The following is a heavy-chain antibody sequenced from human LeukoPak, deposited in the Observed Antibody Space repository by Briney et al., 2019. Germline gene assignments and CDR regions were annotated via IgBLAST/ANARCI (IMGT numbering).Heavy chain of an antibody. CDR3: AAGIRYFDWLPDQHFDY. V-gene: IGHV1-58*01. Sequence: SVKVSCKASGFIFNSSAVQWMRQARGQRLEWIGWIVVGSGNTNYAQKFQERVTITRDMSTSTAYMELSSLRSEDTAVYYCAAGIRYFDWLPDQHFDYWGQGTLVTVSS. J-gene: IGHJ4*02. D-gene: IGHD3-9*01. CDR1: GFIFNSSA. CDR2: IVVGSGNT.